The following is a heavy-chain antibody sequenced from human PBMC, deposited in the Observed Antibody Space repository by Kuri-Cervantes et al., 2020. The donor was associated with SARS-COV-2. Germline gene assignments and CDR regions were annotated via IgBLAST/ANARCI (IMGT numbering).Heavy chain of an antibody. CDR1: GYTFTSYG. CDR3: ARGLDFWSGYYGMDV. CDR2: ISAYNGNT. Sequence: ASVKVSCKASGYTFTSYGISWVRQAPGQGLEWMGWISAYNGNTNYAQKLQGRVTMTTDTSTSTAYMELRSLRSDDAAVYYCARGLDFWSGYYGMDVWGQGTTVTVSS. V-gene: IGHV1-18*04. D-gene: IGHD3-3*01. J-gene: IGHJ6*02.